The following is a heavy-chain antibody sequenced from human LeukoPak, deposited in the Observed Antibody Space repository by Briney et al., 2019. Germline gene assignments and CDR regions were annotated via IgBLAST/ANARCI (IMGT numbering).Heavy chain of an antibody. J-gene: IGHJ4*02. CDR2: ISSSSSYI. CDR1: GFTFSSYS. V-gene: IGHV3-21*01. CDR3: ARDQEGGGRRIQLWS. D-gene: IGHD5-18*01. Sequence: GGSLRLSCAASGFTFSSYSMNWVRQAPGKGLEWVSSISSSSSYIYYADSVKGRFTISRDNAKNSLYLQMNSLRAEDTAVYYCARDQEGGGRRIQLWSWGQGTLVTVSS.